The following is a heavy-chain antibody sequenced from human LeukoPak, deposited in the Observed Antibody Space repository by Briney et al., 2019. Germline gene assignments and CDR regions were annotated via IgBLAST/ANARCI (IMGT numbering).Heavy chain of an antibody. Sequence: SSETLSLTCTVSGGSISSYYWSWIRQPPVKGLEWIGSIYYSGSTYYNPSLKSRVTISVDTSKNQFSLKLSSVTAADTAVYYCAREEQLVGYYYYGMDVWGQGTTVTVSS. V-gene: IGHV4-39*02. CDR1: GGSISSYY. D-gene: IGHD6-13*01. CDR2: IYYSGST. J-gene: IGHJ6*02. CDR3: AREEQLVGYYYYGMDV.